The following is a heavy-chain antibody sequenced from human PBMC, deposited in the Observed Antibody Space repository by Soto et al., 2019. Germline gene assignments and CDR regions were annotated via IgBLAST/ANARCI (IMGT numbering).Heavy chain of an antibody. Sequence: QVQLQESGPGLVKPSETLSLTCTVSGGSISNKYWSWIRQPAGKGLEWIGRMSSSGVTNYSPSFKSRVTMSLDMSKNQFSLKLSSVTATDAAVYYCARALDSSGWYGDDAFDIWGQGTMVTVSS. D-gene: IGHD6-19*01. CDR2: MSSSGVT. V-gene: IGHV4-4*07. CDR1: GGSISNKY. J-gene: IGHJ3*02. CDR3: ARALDSSGWYGDDAFDI.